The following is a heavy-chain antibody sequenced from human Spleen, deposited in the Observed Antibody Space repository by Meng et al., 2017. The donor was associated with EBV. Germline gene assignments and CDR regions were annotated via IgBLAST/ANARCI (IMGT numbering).Heavy chain of an antibody. D-gene: IGHD3-3*01. CDR2: ISGYTGNT. Sequence: GQRVESGHAGKKPGDSVKGSCKASCYTFISDGIAWVRQAPGQGLEWMGWISGYTGNTKYAQKFKDRVTVTRDTSTRTAYMELRSLRSDDTAVYYCARADYDFWTGSSPLGDWGQGTLVTVSS. J-gene: IGHJ4*02. V-gene: IGHV1-18*01. CDR1: CYTFISDG. CDR3: ARADYDFWTGSSPLGD.